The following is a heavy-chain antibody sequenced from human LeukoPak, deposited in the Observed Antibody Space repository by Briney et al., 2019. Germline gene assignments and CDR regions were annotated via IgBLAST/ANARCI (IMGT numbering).Heavy chain of an antibody. V-gene: IGHV3-48*04. CDR1: GLTFSNS. CDR2: ISSSGGTM. J-gene: IGHJ5*02. D-gene: IGHD3-9*01. CDR3: TRGYDISDH. Sequence: HPGGSLRLSCAASGLTFSNSMNWVRQAPGKGLEWLSYISSSGGTMYYADSVKGRFTISRDNAKNSLYLQMSSLRVEDTAIYYCTRGYDISDHWGQGTVVTVSS.